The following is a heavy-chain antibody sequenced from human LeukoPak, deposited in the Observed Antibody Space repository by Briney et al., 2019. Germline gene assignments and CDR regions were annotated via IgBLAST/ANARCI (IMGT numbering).Heavy chain of an antibody. CDR3: AAYSSGWYGPPLDY. CDR1: GFTFSSYG. D-gene: IGHD6-19*01. CDR2: ISYDGSNK. Sequence: GGSLRLSCAASGFTFSSYGMHWVRQAPGKGLEWVAVISYDGSNKYYADSVKGRFTISRDNSKNTLYLQMNSLRAEDTAVYYCAAYSSGWYGPPLDYWGQGTLVTVSS. J-gene: IGHJ4*02. V-gene: IGHV3-30*03.